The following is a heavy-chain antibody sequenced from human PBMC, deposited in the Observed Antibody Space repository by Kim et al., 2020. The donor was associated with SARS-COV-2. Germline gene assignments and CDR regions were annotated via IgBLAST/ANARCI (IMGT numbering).Heavy chain of an antibody. CDR1: GGTFSSYA. CDR2: IIPILGIA. V-gene: IGHV1-69*04. Sequence: SVKVSCKASGGTFSSYAISWVRQAPGQGLEWMGRIIPILGIANYAQKFQGRVTITADKSTSTAYMELSSLRSEDTAVYYCARPQVVVAATPIEVWSGYYYGVDVWGQGPTVTVSS. J-gene: IGHJ6*02. CDR3: ARPQVVVAATPIEVWSGYYYGVDV. D-gene: IGHD2-15*01.